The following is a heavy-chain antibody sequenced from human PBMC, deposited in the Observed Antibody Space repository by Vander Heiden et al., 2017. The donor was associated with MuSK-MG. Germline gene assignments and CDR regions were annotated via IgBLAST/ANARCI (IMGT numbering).Heavy chain of an antibody. CDR1: GYTFTDSY. D-gene: IGHD3-9*01. Sequence: QVQLVQSGAEVKKPGASVMLSCTPSGYTFTDSYIHWVRQAPGQGLEWVGWVNPNSDDTNYAQKFQGRVTMTRHTSISTAYMELSRLRSDDTAVYYCARGAYDILTTYYTSFDYWGQGTLVTVSS. CDR3: ARGAYDILTTYYTSFDY. CDR2: VNPNSDDT. V-gene: IGHV1-2*02. J-gene: IGHJ4*02.